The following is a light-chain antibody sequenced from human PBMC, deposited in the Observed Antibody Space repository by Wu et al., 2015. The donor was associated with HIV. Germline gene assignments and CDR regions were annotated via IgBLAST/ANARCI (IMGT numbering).Light chain of an antibody. CDR1: QSISNW. CDR2: KAS. CDR3: QQYNNYWKT. Sequence: DIQMTQSPSTLSASVGDRVTITCRASQSISNWLAWYQQKPGKAPKLLIYKASTLEGGVPSRFSGSGSGTEFTLTISSLQPDDFATYYCQQYNNYWKTFGQGTKVEVK. J-gene: IGKJ1*01. V-gene: IGKV1-5*03.